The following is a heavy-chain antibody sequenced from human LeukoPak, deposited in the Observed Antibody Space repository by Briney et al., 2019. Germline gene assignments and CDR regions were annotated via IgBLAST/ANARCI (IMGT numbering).Heavy chain of an antibody. V-gene: IGHV3-23*01. D-gene: IGHD6-19*01. J-gene: IGHJ6*02. Sequence: GGSLRLSCAASGFTFSSYAMSWVRQAPGKGLEWVSAISGSGGSTYYADSVKGRFTISRDNSKNTLYLQMNSLRAEDTAVYYCAKDRGGWQWLEGDYYYGMDVWGQGTTVTVSS. CDR2: ISGSGGST. CDR1: GFTFSSYA. CDR3: AKDRGGWQWLEGDYYYGMDV.